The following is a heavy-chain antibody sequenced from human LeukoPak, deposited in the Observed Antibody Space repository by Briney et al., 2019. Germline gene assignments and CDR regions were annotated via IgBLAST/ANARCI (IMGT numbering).Heavy chain of an antibody. J-gene: IGHJ4*02. CDR3: VKHSYYASSGPVGHFDY. Sequence: GGSLRLSCSASEFTFSSYAMHWVRQAPGKGLEYVSAISSNGGSTYYADSVKGRFTISRDNSKNTLYLQMSSLRAEDTASYSYVKHSYYASSGPVGHFDYWGQGTLVTVSS. V-gene: IGHV3-64D*06. CDR1: EFTFSSYA. CDR2: ISSNGGST. D-gene: IGHD3-22*01.